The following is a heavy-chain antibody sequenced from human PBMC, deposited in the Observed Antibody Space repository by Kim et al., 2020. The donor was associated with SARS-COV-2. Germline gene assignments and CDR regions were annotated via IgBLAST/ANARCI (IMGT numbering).Heavy chain of an antibody. D-gene: IGHD3-10*01. CDR3: AREGYYYGSGSYYLPQTYYYGMDV. V-gene: IGHV3-33*01. CDR1: GFTFSSYG. CDR2: IWYDGSNK. J-gene: IGHJ6*02. Sequence: GGSLRLSCAASGFTFSSYGMHWVRQAPGKGLEWVAVIWYDGSNKYYADSVKGRFTISRDNSKNTLYLQMNSLRAEDTAVYYCAREGYYYGSGSYYLPQTYYYGMDVWGQGTTVTVSS.